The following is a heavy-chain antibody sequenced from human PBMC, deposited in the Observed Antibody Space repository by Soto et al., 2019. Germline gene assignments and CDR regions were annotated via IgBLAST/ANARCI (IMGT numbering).Heavy chain of an antibody. CDR2: IYHSGST. Sequence: LEWIGEIYHSGSTNYNPSLKSRVTISVDKSKNQFSLKLSSVTAADTAVYYCAREQLLRYYGMDVWGQGTTVTVSS. D-gene: IGHD2-15*01. V-gene: IGHV4-4*02. J-gene: IGHJ6*02. CDR3: AREQLLRYYGMDV.